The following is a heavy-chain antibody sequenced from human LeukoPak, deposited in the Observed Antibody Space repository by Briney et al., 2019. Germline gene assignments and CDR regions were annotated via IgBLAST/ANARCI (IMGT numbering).Heavy chain of an antibody. CDR3: ASNHDSSGLSDFYYYYYMDV. CDR1: GGTSSSYA. D-gene: IGHD3-22*01. Sequence: GSSVKVSCKASGGTSSSYAISWVRQAPGQGLEWMGGIIPVFGTANYAQNFQGRVTITADESTSTAYVELSSLRSEDTAVYYCASNHDSSGLSDFYYYYYMDVWGEGTTVTVSS. J-gene: IGHJ6*03. V-gene: IGHV1-69*01. CDR2: IIPVFGTA.